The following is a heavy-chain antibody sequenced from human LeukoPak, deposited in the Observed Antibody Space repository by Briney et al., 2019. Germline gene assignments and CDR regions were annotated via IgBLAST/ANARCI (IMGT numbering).Heavy chain of an antibody. CDR2: IYYSGST. V-gene: IGHV4-59*08. Sequence: PSETLSLTCTVSGGSISSYYWSWIRQPPGKGLEWIGYIYYSGSTNYNPSLKSRVTISVDTSKNQFSLKLSSVTAADTAVYYCARQDGSGSYWFDYWGQGTLVTVSS. CDR1: GGSISSYY. J-gene: IGHJ4*02. CDR3: ARQDGSGSYWFDY. D-gene: IGHD3-10*01.